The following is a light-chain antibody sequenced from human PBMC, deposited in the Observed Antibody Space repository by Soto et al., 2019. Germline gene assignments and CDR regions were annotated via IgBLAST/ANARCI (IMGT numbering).Light chain of an antibody. Sequence: RVPIPCRASQSIDTWLAWYHQKPGKAPKLLICDASSLESGVPSRFSGSGSGTEFALTISSLQPDDFATYYCQQYNSYSEAFGQGTKVDIK. CDR1: QSIDTW. J-gene: IGKJ1*01. CDR3: QQYNSYSEA. V-gene: IGKV1-5*01. CDR2: DAS.